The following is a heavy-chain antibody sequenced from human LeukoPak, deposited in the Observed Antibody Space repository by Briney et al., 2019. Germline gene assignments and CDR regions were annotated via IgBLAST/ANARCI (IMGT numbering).Heavy chain of an antibody. CDR1: GGSISGGSYY. CDR3: ARDTYYYGSGSYFQK. D-gene: IGHD3-10*01. CDR2: IYTSGST. V-gene: IGHV4-61*02. J-gene: IGHJ1*01. Sequence: SQTLSLTCSVSGGSISGGSYYWSWIRQPAGKGLEWIGRIYTSGSTNYNPSLKSRVTMSVDTSKNQFSLKLSSVTAADTAVYYCARDTYYYGSGSYFQKWGQGTLVTVSS.